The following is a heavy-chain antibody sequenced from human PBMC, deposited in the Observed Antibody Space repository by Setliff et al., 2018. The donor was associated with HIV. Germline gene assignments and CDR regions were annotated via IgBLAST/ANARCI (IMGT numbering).Heavy chain of an antibody. CDR1: GDKFGSFD. D-gene: IGHD2-15*01. CDR3: ARGIDILVKMGIYYHYMDV. Sequence: GASVKVSCKTSGDKFGSFDINWVRQASGRGLEWVGWVYASTGHTAYARKFEGRVTMTWDPSTGIGYMELNSLRADDTAVYYCARGIDILVKMGIYYHYMDVWGKGITVTVSS. V-gene: IGHV1-8*01. CDR2: VYASTGHT. J-gene: IGHJ6*03.